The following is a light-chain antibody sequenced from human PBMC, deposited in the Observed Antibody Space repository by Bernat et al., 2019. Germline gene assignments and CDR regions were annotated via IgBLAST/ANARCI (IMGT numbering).Light chain of an antibody. J-gene: IGLJ3*02. CDR2: EVS. V-gene: IGLV2-8*01. CDR1: SSDVGGYNY. CDR3: TSYACRNIFWV. Sequence: QSALTQPPSASGSPGQSVTISCTGTSSDVGGYNYVSWYQQHPGKAPKLMIYEVSKRPSGVPDRFSGSKSDNTASLTVSGLQAEDEADYYCTSYACRNIFWVFGGGTKLTVL.